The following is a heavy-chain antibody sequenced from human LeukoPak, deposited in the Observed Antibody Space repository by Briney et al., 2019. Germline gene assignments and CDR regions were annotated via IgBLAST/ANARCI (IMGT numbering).Heavy chain of an antibody. V-gene: IGHV4-34*01. D-gene: IGHD3-22*01. CDR3: ARDNRYYYDSSGYSMYYYYYGMDV. CDR2: INHSGST. CDR1: GGSFSGYY. J-gene: IGHJ6*02. Sequence: SETLSLTCAVYGGSFSGYYWSWIRQPPGKGLEWIGEINHSGSTNYNPSLKSRVTISVDTSKNQFSLKLSSVTAADTAVYYCARDNRYYYDSSGYSMYYYYYGMDVWGQGTTVTVSS.